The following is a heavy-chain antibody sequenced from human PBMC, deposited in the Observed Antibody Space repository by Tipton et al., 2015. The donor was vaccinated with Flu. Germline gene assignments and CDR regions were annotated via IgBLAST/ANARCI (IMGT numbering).Heavy chain of an antibody. D-gene: IGHD4-11*01. V-gene: IGHV4-38-2*01. J-gene: IGHJ5*02. CDR2: VHRTGSP. CDR1: GDSVDSDYF. CDR3: VRRDYSNYVSEPKNWFDP. Sequence: TLSLTCSVSGDSVDSDYFWGWIRQPPGKGLEWIGNVHRTGSPYYNPSLRSRVIMTVDGAKNQFSLRLTSVTATDTAVYYCVRRDYSNYVSEPKNWFDPWGPGTLVTVSS.